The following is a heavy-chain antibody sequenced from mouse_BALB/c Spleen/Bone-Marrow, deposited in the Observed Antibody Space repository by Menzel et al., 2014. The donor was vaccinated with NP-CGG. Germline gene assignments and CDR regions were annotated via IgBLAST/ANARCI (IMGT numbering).Heavy chain of an antibody. V-gene: IGHV1S56*01. CDR1: GYTFTSYY. CDR3: ARKENWAYAMDY. CDR2: IYPGDGST. J-gene: IGHJ4*01. Sequence: QVQLQQPGPELVKPGASVKMSCKASGYTFTSYYIHWVKQRPGQGLEWIGWIYPGDGSTKYNEKFKGKTTLTADKSSSTAYMLLSSLTSEDSAIHFCARKENWAYAMDYWGQGTSVTVSS. D-gene: IGHD4-1*01.